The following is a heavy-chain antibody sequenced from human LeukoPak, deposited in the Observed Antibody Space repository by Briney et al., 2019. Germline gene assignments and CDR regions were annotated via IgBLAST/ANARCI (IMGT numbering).Heavy chain of an antibody. V-gene: IGHV4-39*01. CDR1: GGSISSSSYY. CDR3: ARQRGDYFDY. Sequence: PSETLSLTCTVSGGSISSSSYYWGWIRQPPGKGLVWIGSIYYSGSTYYNPSLKSRVTISVDTSKNQFSLKLSSVTAADTAVYYCARQRGDYFDYWGQGTPVTVSS. CDR2: IYYSGST. D-gene: IGHD4-17*01. J-gene: IGHJ4*02.